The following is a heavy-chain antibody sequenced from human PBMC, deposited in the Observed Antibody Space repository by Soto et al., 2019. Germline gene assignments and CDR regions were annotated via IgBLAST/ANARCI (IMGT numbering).Heavy chain of an antibody. J-gene: IGHJ3*02. D-gene: IGHD4-4*01. Sequence: QVQLQQWGAGLLKPSETLSLTCAVYGGSYSGYYWSWIRQPPGKGLEWIGEINHSGSTNYNPSLKSRVTISVDTSKNQFSLKLSSVTAADTAVYYCARRTIVTRRQAFDIWGQGTMVTVSS. CDR1: GGSYSGYY. CDR3: ARRTIVTRRQAFDI. V-gene: IGHV4-34*01. CDR2: INHSGST.